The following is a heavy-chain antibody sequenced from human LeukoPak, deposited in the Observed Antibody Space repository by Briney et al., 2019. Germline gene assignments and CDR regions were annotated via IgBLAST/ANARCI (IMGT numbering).Heavy chain of an antibody. V-gene: IGHV1-2*02. CDR2: INPNSGGT. CDR3: ARELTVITGTTGY. Sequence: ASVTVSCKASGYTFTGYYMHWVRQAPGQGLEWMGWINPNSGGTNYAQKFQGRVTMTRDTSISTAYMELSRLRSDDTAVYYCARELTVITGTTGYWGQGTLVTVSS. J-gene: IGHJ4*02. CDR1: GYTFTGYY. D-gene: IGHD1-7*01.